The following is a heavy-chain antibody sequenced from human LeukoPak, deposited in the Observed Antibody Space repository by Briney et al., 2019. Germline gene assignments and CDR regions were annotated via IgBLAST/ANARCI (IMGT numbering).Heavy chain of an antibody. CDR3: ARDGGLLPDN. Sequence: GGSLRLSCAASGFPFSTYAVHWVRQPPGKGLVWISRISPDGNSRGYADSVKGRFIISRDSATNTLSLQMNSLTADDTAVYYCARDGGLLPDNWGKGTLVTVSS. D-gene: IGHD2-21*02. V-gene: IGHV3-74*01. J-gene: IGHJ4*02. CDR1: GFPFSTYA. CDR2: ISPDGNSR.